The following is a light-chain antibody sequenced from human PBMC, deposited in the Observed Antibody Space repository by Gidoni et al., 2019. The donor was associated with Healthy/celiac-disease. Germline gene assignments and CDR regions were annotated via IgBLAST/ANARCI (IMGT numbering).Light chain of an antibody. CDR3: QHYSSSQWT. Sequence: EIVLTQSPGTLSLSPGERATLSCRASQRVSSSYLAWYQQKPGQAPRLLIYGASSEATGIPDRFSGSGSGTDFTLTISRLEPEDFAVYYYQHYSSSQWTFGQGTKVEIK. CDR1: QRVSSSY. J-gene: IGKJ1*01. V-gene: IGKV3-20*01. CDR2: GAS.